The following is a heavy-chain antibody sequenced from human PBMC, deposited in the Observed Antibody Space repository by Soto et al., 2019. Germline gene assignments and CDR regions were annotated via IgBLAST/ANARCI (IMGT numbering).Heavy chain of an antibody. V-gene: IGHV4-30-4*01. CDR1: GDAISSGDYY. CDR3: ARALNWGYYY. Sequence: SLTCTVAGDAISSGDYYWSWIRQPPGEGLEWIGYIYYSGSTYYNPSLKSRVTISVDTSKNQFSLKLSSVTAADTAVYYCARALNWGYYYWGQGTLVAVSS. D-gene: IGHD7-27*01. CDR2: IYYSGST. J-gene: IGHJ4*02.